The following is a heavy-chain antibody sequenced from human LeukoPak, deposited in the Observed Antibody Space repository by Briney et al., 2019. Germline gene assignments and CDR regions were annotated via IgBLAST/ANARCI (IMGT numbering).Heavy chain of an antibody. J-gene: IGHJ4*02. CDR2: IRYDGSNK. CDR1: GFTFSSYG. V-gene: IGHV3-30*02. CDR3: AKDSANTIFGVVTTLFDY. D-gene: IGHD3-3*01. Sequence: GGSLRLPCAASGFTFSSYGMHWVRQAPGKGLEWVAFIRYDGSNKYYADSVKGRFTISRDNSKNTLYLQMNSLRAEDTAVYYCAKDSANTIFGVVTTLFDYWSQGTLVTVSS.